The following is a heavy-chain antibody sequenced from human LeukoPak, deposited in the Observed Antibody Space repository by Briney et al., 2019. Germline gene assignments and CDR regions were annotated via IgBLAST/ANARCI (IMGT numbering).Heavy chain of an antibody. J-gene: IGHJ4*02. D-gene: IGHD3-22*01. CDR1: GYTFTNNA. V-gene: IGHV7-4-1*02. CDR3: ATAPYDSTGIFDY. Sequence: ASVKVSCKASGYTFTNNAMNWVRQAPGQGLEWMGWINTNTGNPTYAQGFTGRFVFSLDTSVSTAYLQISSLKAEDTALYYCATAPYDSTGIFDYWGQGTLVTVSS. CDR2: INTNTGNP.